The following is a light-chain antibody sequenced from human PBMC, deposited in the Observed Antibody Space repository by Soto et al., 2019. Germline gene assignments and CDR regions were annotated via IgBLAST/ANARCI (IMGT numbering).Light chain of an antibody. Sequence: EIVMTQSPATLSVSPGERSTLSFSASQSVSSNLAWYQQKPGQAPRLLMYGASTRATGVPARFSGSGSGTEFTLAITSLQSEDFAVYYCQQYNNWPPLTFGGGTKVDIK. CDR2: GAS. J-gene: IGKJ4*01. V-gene: IGKV3-15*01. CDR3: QQYNNWPPLT. CDR1: QSVSSN.